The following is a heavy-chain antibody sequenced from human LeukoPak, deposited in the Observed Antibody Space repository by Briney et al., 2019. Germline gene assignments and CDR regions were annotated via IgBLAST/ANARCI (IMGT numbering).Heavy chain of an antibody. CDR1: GFTFSSYG. D-gene: IGHD1-26*01. V-gene: IGHV3-33*06. J-gene: IGHJ4*02. CDR2: IWYEGNTK. Sequence: PGGSLRLSCAASGFTFSSYGMHWVRQAPGKGLEWVALIWYEGNTKKYADSVKGRITISRDNPKNTLYLEMNSLRAEDTAVYYCAKGGKWDVTPFDYWGQGTLVTVSS. CDR3: AKGGKWDVTPFDY.